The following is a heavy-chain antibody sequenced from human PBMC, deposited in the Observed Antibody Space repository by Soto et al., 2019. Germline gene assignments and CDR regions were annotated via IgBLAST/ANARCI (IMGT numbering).Heavy chain of an antibody. CDR3: ATSYDSSGYDY. V-gene: IGHV3-23*01. CDR1: GFTFSSYA. CDR2: LSGSGIST. D-gene: IGHD3-22*01. Sequence: QPXASLLISFAASGFTFSSYAMSWVRQAPGKGLEWVSALSGSGISTYYADTVKGRFTISRDNSRNTLYLQMNSLRAEDTAVYYCATSYDSSGYDYWGQGTLVTVSS. J-gene: IGHJ4*02.